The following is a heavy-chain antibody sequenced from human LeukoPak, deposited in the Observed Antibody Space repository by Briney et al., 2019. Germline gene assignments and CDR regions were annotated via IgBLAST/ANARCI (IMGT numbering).Heavy chain of an antibody. D-gene: IGHD3-9*01. CDR3: ARAILTGYHHYYGMDV. CDR2: IIPILGIA. J-gene: IGHJ6*02. Sequence: ASVKVSCKASGGTFSSYTITWVRQAPGQGLEWMGRIIPILGIANYAQKFQGRVTITADKSTSTAYMELSSLRSEDTAVYYCARAILTGYHHYYGMDVWGQGTTVTVSS. V-gene: IGHV1-69*02. CDR1: GGTFSSYT.